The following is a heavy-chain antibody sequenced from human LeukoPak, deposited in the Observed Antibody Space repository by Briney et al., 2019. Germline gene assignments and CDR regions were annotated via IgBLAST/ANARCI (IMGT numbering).Heavy chain of an antibody. CDR1: GFTFSSCA. V-gene: IGHV3-30-3*01. CDR3: ARGLKAFDY. Sequence: GGSLRLSCAASGFTFSSCAMHWVRQAPGKGLEWVAVISYDGSDKYYADSVKGRFTISRDNSKNTLYLQMNSLRAEDTAVYYCARGLKAFDYWGQGTLVTVSS. J-gene: IGHJ4*02. D-gene: IGHD3-16*01. CDR2: ISYDGSDK.